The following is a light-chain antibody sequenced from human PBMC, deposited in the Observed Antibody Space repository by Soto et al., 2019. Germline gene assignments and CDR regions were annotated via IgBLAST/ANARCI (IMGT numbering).Light chain of an antibody. Sequence: DIQLTQSPLSLSASVEDRVTITCQASQGVGKFLNWFQQKSGEAPKLLIYDASHLESGVPVRFSGSGSGAAFTLTISSLQPEDFATYYCQQYDSPPPTFGGGTKVDMK. CDR3: QQYDSPPPT. V-gene: IGKV1-33*01. CDR2: DAS. CDR1: QGVGKF. J-gene: IGKJ4*01.